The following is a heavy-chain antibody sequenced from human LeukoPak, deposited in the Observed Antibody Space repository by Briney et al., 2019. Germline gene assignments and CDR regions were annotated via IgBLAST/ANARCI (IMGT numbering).Heavy chain of an antibody. CDR3: VSPRGFSYGYFDY. CDR1: GGSISSSSAY. D-gene: IGHD5-18*01. V-gene: IGHV4-39*01. CDR2: IYYSKNT. Sequence: SEILSLTCTVSGGSISSSSAYWGWIRQPPGKALEWIGSIYYSKNTYYNPSLKSRVTISADTSKNQFSLTLGSVSATDTAVYYCVSPRGFSYGYFDYWGQGTLVTVSS. J-gene: IGHJ4*02.